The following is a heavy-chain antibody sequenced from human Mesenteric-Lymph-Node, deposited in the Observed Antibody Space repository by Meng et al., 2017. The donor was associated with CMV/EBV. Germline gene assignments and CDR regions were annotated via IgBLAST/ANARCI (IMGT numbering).Heavy chain of an antibody. J-gene: IGHJ5*02. CDR1: GGSISSYY. CDR3: ARHPTTVTTGGVWFDP. D-gene: IGHD4-17*01. CDR2: IYYSGST. V-gene: IGHV4-59*08. Sequence: SGGSISSYYWSWIRQPPGKGLEWIGYIYYSGSTNYNPSLKSRVTISVDTSKNQFSLKLSSVTAADTAVYYCARHPTTVTTGGVWFDPWGQGTLVTVSS.